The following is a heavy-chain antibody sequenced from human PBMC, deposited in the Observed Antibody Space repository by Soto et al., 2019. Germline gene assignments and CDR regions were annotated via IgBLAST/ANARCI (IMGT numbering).Heavy chain of an antibody. CDR2: ISGRGDHR. J-gene: IGHJ6*02. CDR3: AKDRXLENXTPYGMDV. Sequence: EMQLLESGGGLGQPGGSLRLSCVASPITVYNFAAMSWVRQTPXRXXEXXSTISGRGDHRYYADSVKGRFTISRDNSKNRLYLQMDGLRVDDTAVYYCAKDRXLENXTPYGMDVWGQGTTVTV. V-gene: IGHV3-23*01. CDR1: PITVYNFAA.